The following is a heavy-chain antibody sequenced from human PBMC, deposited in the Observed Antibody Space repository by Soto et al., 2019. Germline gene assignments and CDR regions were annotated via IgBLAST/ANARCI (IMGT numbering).Heavy chain of an antibody. Sequence: QEQLVQSGDEVKKPGSSLRVSCKASGDTISHYGVSWVRQAPGQGLAWMGGIIPIFGKTTYAQSFQGRPTITAAESTATSYMALSSLKSDDAAAYYCARLVRLRHYFDSWGQGTRVTVSS. CDR2: IIPIFGKT. D-gene: IGHD1-26*01. CDR1: GDTISHYG. CDR3: ARLVRLRHYFDS. J-gene: IGHJ4*02. V-gene: IGHV1-69*01.